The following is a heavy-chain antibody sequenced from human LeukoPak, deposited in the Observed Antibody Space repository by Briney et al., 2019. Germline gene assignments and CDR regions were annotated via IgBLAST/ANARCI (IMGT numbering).Heavy chain of an antibody. D-gene: IGHD6-19*01. V-gene: IGHV3-23*01. J-gene: IGHJ4*02. Sequence: PGGSLRLSCAASGFTVSSNYMSWVRQAPGKGLEWVSAISGSGGSTYYADSVKGRFTISRDNSKNTLYLQMNSLRAEDTAVYYCAARYSSGWYYFDYWGQGTLVTVSS. CDR2: ISGSGGST. CDR3: AARYSSGWYYFDY. CDR1: GFTVSSNY.